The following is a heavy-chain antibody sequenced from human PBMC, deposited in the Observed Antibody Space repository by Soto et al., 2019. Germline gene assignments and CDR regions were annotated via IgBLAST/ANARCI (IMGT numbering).Heavy chain of an antibody. J-gene: IGHJ4*02. CDR3: AKRGGTTCLAS. V-gene: IGHV3-23*01. CDR2: ITSRGDNT. D-gene: IGHD3-16*01. CDR1: GFTFSSFA. Sequence: EVQLLESGEGLVKPGGSLRLSCAASGFTFSSFAMSWVRQTPGKGLEWVSAITSRGDNTYYADSVKGRFTIPRDNSNNTLYLQTDTPRSDDTTVYYRAKRGGTTCLASWGPGTLVTISS.